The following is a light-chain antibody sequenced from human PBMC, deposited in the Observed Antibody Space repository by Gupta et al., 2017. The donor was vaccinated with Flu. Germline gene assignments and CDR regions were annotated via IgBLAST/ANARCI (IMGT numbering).Light chain of an antibody. J-gene: IGKJ2*01. Sequence: ESATLTCSASENIGRYLSWYQLKPGQAPRLLILDAFVRAAGVPVRFSGSGSGKDLTLTISSVEPEDFAVYYCQQRTSWPPFTFGQGTKVEI. CDR1: ENIGRY. V-gene: IGKV3-11*01. CDR3: QQRTSWPPFT. CDR2: DAF.